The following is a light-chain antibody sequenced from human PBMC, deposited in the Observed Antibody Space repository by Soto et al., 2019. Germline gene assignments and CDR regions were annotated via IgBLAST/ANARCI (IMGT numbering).Light chain of an antibody. Sequence: EIVLPQSPGTLSLSPGEIAALSCRASQSVGSNYLAWYQQKTGQAPRLLIYGASNRATGISDRFSGSGSGADFTLTISRLEPEDFAGYYCHRYGSSPCTFGQGTKVDIK. J-gene: IGKJ1*01. CDR2: GAS. CDR1: QSVGSNY. V-gene: IGKV3-20*01. CDR3: HRYGSSPCT.